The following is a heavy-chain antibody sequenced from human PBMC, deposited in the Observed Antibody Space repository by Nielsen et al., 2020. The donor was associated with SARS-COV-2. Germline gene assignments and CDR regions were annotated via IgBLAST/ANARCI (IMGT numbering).Heavy chain of an antibody. CDR2: ISYDGSNK. CDR3: AKDWTAIVVVPSGGVDY. Sequence: LSLTCSASGFTFSTYGMHWVRQAPGKGLEWVAAISYDGSNKYYVDSVKGRFTISRDNSKNTLYLQMSSLREEDTAVYYCAKDWTAIVVVPSGGVDYWGQGTLVTVSS. CDR1: GFTFSTYG. J-gene: IGHJ4*02. D-gene: IGHD2-15*01. V-gene: IGHV3-30*18.